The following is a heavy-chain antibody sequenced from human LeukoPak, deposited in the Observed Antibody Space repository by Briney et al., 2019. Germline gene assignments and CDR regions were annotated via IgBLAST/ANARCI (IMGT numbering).Heavy chain of an antibody. J-gene: IGHJ4*02. D-gene: IGHD4/OR15-4a*01. Sequence: PSETLSLTCTVSGGSISSNYWSWIRQPPGKGRERIGYIYNSGSTIYNPSIKRRVTISVDTSKDQFSLKLRSVTAADTAVYYCAGASRVRLDYWGQGTLVTVSS. CDR2: IYNSGST. CDR1: GGSISSNY. V-gene: IGHV4-59*01. CDR3: AGASRVRLDY.